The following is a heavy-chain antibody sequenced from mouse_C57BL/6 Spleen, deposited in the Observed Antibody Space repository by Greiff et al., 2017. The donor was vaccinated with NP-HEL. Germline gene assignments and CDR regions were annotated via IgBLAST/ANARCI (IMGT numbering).Heavy chain of an antibody. CDR2: INPNNGGT. CDR3: ARSVGYIYYYAMDY. J-gene: IGHJ4*01. D-gene: IGHD2-2*01. V-gene: IGHV1-18*01. Sequence: EVQLQQSGPELVKPGASVKIPCKASGYTFTDYNMDWVKQSHGKSLEWIGDINPNNGGTIYNQKFKGKATLTVDKSSSTAYMELRSLTSEDTAVYYCARSVGYIYYYAMDYWGQGTSVTVSS. CDR1: GYTFTDYN.